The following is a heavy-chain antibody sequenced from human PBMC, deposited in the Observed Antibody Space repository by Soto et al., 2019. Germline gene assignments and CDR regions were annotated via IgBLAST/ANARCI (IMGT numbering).Heavy chain of an antibody. CDR2: IIPLFGTP. Sequence: QVLLMQSGAEVKKPGSSVKVSCTSSGGPFSSYGISWVRQVPGQGLEWLGGIIPLFGTPSYARKFQDRLTISADESTTTAYMELSSLTSEDTAMYFCARDGTIQMANFDFWGQGTLATVSS. CDR1: GGPFSSYG. V-gene: IGHV1-69*01. D-gene: IGHD1-1*01. J-gene: IGHJ4*02. CDR3: ARDGTIQMANFDF.